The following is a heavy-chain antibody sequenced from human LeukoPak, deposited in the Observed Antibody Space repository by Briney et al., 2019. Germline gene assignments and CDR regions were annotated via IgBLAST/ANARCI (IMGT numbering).Heavy chain of an antibody. CDR2: MSPNSGNT. J-gene: IGHJ4*02. V-gene: IGHV1-8*01. CDR1: GYTFTTYD. CDR3: TRGPPNWGFDF. Sequence: VASVKVSCKASGYTFTTYDINWVRQATGQGLEWMGWMSPNSGNTGYAQKFQGRVTMTRSTSTRTAYMELSSLRSEDTAVYYCTRGPPNWGFDFWGQGTLVTVSS. D-gene: IGHD7-27*01.